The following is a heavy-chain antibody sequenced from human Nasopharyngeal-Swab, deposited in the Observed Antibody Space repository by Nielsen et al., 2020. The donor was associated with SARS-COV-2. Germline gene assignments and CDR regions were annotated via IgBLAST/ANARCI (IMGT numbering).Heavy chain of an antibody. CDR2: ISGSGGST. D-gene: IGHD3-10*01. CDR1: GFTFSDYY. V-gene: IGHV3-23*01. Sequence: GESLKISCAASGFTFSDYYMSWIRQAPGKGLEWVSAISGSGGSTYYADSVKGRFTISRDNSKNTLYLQMNSLRAEDTAVYYCAKAGVEGSGSYFPYYYYYMDVWGKGTTVTVSS. J-gene: IGHJ6*03. CDR3: AKAGVEGSGSYFPYYYYYMDV.